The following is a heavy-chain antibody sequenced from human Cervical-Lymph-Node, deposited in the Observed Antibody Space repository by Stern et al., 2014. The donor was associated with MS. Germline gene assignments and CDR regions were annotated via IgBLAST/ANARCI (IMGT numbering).Heavy chain of an antibody. V-gene: IGHV3-30-3*01. D-gene: IGHD6-13*01. CDR1: GFTFSSYA. Sequence: QVQLVESGGGVVQPGRSLRLSCAASGFTFSSYAMHWVRQAPGKGLEWVAVILYDESNEYYADSVKGRFTISRDNSKNTLYLQMNSLRAEDTAAYYCAREALILAAGSCFDYWGQGTLVTVSS. CDR2: ILYDESNE. CDR3: AREALILAAGSCFDY. J-gene: IGHJ4*02.